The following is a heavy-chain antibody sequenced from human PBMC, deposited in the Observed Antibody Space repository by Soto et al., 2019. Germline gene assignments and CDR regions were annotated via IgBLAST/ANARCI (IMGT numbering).Heavy chain of an antibody. CDR2: ISYDGNNK. CDR3: ARSLGVTIRPLRGASVY. D-gene: IGHD3-10*01. V-gene: IGHV3-30-3*01. Sequence: GGSLRLSCAASGFTFSSYAMHWVRQAPGKGLEWVAVISYDGNNKYYADSVKGRFTISRDNSKNTLYLQMNSLRAEDTAVYYCARSLGVTIRPLRGASVYSGQGPLV. J-gene: IGHJ4*02. CDR1: GFTFSSYA.